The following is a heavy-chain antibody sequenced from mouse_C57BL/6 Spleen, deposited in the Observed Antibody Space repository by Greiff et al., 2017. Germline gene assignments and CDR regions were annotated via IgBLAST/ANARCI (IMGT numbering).Heavy chain of an antibody. CDR3: TSLLPMSLGDD. V-gene: IGHV1-15*01. Sequence: VKLQESGAELVRPGASVTLSCKASGYTFTDYEMHWVKQTPVHGLEWIGAIDPETGGTAYNQKFKGKAILTADKSSSTAYMELRSLTSEDSAVYYCTSLLPMSLGDDWGKGTSVTVSS. CDR1: GYTFTDYE. CDR2: IDPETGGT. D-gene: IGHD2-3*01. J-gene: IGHJ4*01.